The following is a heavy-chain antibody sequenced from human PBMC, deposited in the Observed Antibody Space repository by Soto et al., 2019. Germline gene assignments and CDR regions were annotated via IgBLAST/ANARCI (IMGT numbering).Heavy chain of an antibody. D-gene: IGHD3-9*01. CDR1: VFTFSSYA. CDR3: ARGAVLRYFDWSPGYFEY. J-gene: IGHJ4*02. V-gene: IGHV3-23*01. Sequence: GGSLRLSCAASVFTFSSYAMSWVRQAPGKGLEWVSAISGSGGSTYYADSVKGRFTISRDNSKNTLYLQMNSLRAEDTAVYYCARGAVLRYFDWSPGYFEYWGQGTLVTLSS. CDR2: ISGSGGST.